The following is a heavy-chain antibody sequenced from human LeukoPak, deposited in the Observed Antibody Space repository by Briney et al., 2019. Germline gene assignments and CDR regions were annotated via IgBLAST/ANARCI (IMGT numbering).Heavy chain of an antibody. Sequence: SETLSLTCAVYGGSFSGYYWSWIRQPPGKGLEWIGETNHSGSTNYNPSLKSRVTISVDTSKNQFSLKLSSVTAADTAVYYCARRGYSYGYGLNWFDPWGQGTLVTVSS. D-gene: IGHD5-18*01. CDR2: TNHSGST. CDR3: ARRGYSYGYGLNWFDP. CDR1: GGSFSGYY. V-gene: IGHV4-34*01. J-gene: IGHJ5*02.